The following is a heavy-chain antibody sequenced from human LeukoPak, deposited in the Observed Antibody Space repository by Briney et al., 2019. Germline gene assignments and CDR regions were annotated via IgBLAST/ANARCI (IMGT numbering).Heavy chain of an antibody. CDR3: AKETASDFGGAVDY. D-gene: IGHD3-10*01. V-gene: IGHV3-23*01. CDR1: GFTFSSYA. CDR2: ISGRGGST. Sequence: GGSLTLSCAASGFTFSSYAMSWVRQAPGKGLEWVSAISGRGGSTYYADSVKGRFTISRDNSKNTLYLQINSLRAEDTAVYYCAKETASDFGGAVDYWGQGTLVTVSS. J-gene: IGHJ4*02.